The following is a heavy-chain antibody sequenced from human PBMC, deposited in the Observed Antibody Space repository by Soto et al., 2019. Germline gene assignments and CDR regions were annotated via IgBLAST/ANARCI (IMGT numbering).Heavy chain of an antibody. V-gene: IGHV3-23*01. CDR2: ISGSGGST. CDR3: AKDLKVGDIVVVVAATRGYYYYGMDV. CDR1: GFTFSSYA. J-gene: IGHJ6*02. D-gene: IGHD2-15*01. Sequence: EVQLLESGGGLVQPGGSLRLSCAASGFTFSSYAMSWVRQAPGKGLEWVSAISGSGGSTYYADSVKGRFTISRDNSKNTLYLQMNSLRAEDTAVYYCAKDLKVGDIVVVVAATRGYYYYGMDVWGQGPTVTVSS.